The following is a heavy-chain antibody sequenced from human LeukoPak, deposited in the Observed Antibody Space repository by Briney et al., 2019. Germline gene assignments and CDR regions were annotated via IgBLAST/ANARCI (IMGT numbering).Heavy chain of an antibody. CDR2: IYYSGST. D-gene: IGHD6-19*01. CDR3: ARDRPSAVAGAYYYYMDV. Sequence: SETLSLTCTVSGGSISSYYWSWIRQPPGKGLEWIGYIYYSGSTNYNPSLKSRVTISVDTSKNQFSLKLSSVTAADTAVYYCARDRPSAVAGAYYYYMDVWGKGTTVTVSS. CDR1: GGSISSYY. J-gene: IGHJ6*03. V-gene: IGHV4-59*01.